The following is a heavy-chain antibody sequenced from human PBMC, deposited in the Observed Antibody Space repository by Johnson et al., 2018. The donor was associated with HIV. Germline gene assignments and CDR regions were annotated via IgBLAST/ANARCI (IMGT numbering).Heavy chain of an antibody. J-gene: IGHJ3*02. V-gene: IGHV3-7*01. CDR3: AKSIAAAGTNAFDI. CDR2: IKQDGSEK. D-gene: IGHD6-13*01. CDR1: GFTFSSYW. Sequence: VQLVESGGGLVQPGGSLRLSCAASGFTFSSYWMHWVRQAPGKGLVWVANIKQDGSEKYYVDSVKGRFTISRDNAKNSLYLQMNSLRAEDTAVYYCAKSIAAAGTNAFDIWGQGTMVTVSS.